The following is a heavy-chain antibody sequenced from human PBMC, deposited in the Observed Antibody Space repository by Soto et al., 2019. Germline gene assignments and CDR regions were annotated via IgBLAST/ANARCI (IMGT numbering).Heavy chain of an antibody. D-gene: IGHD5-12*01. CDR3: ARDLAKERGYSGYGYYYYGMDV. Sequence: GASVKVSCKASGGTFSSYAISWVRQAPGQGLEWMGGIIPIFGTANYAQKFQGRVTITADESTSTAYMELSSLRSEDTAVYYCARDLAKERGYSGYGYYYYGMDVWGQGTTVTVSS. J-gene: IGHJ6*02. CDR2: IIPIFGTA. V-gene: IGHV1-69*13. CDR1: GGTFSSYA.